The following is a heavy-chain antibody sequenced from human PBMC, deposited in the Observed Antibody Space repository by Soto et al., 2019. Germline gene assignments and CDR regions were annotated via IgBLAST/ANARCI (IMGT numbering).Heavy chain of an antibody. CDR3: VRDGTKTLRDWFDP. V-gene: IGHV4-4*07. Sequence: PSETLSLTCTVSGASLSGFYWRWIRKSAGKGLEWIGRIYATGTTYYNPSLKSRVMMSVDTSKKQFSLKLRSVTAADTAVYYCVRDGTKTLRDWFDPWGQGISVTVSS. CDR1: GASLSGFY. D-gene: IGHD1-1*01. J-gene: IGHJ5*02. CDR2: IYATGTT.